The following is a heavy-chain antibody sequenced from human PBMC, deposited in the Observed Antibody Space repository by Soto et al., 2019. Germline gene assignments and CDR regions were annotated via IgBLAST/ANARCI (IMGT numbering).Heavy chain of an antibody. J-gene: IGHJ2*01. D-gene: IGHD3-10*01. V-gene: IGHV4-34*12. CDR1: GGSFSGYY. CDR2: IIHSGSD. Sequence: QVHLQQWGAGLLKPSETLSLTCAVDGGSFSGYYWTWIRQFPGKGLEWIGEIIHSGSDNYNPSLRGRVSLSIDPSKKQFSQKEASVTASDAALYDGARRPPRGVGFGDDKGVDIWGRGTLVTVSS. CDR3: ARRPPRGVGFGDDKGVDI.